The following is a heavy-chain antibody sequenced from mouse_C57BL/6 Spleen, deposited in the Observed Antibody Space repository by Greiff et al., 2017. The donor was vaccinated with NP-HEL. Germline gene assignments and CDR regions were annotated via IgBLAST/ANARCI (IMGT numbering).Heavy chain of an antibody. CDR2: INPNNGGT. J-gene: IGHJ2*01. V-gene: IGHV1-22*01. D-gene: IGHD2-2*01. CDR1: GYTFTDYN. Sequence: VQLKQSGPELVKPGASVKMSCKASGYTFTDYNMHWVKQSHGKSLEWIGYINPNNGGTSYNQKFKGKATLTVNKSSSTAYMELRSLTSEDSAVYYCARWDGYDDGYYFDYWGQGTTLTVSS. CDR3: ARWDGYDDGYYFDY.